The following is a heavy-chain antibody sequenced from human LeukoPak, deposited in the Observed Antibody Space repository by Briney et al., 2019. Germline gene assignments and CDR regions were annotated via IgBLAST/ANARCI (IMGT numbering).Heavy chain of an antibody. Sequence: PSETLSLTCAVYGGSFSGYYWSWIRQPPGKGLEWIGEINHSGSTNYNPSLTSRVTISVDTSKNQFSLKLSSVTAADTAVYYCARVRAGYAPYYYGMDVWGQGTTVTVSS. D-gene: IGHD2-2*01. CDR3: ARVRAGYAPYYYGMDV. CDR2: INHSGST. V-gene: IGHV4-34*01. J-gene: IGHJ6*02. CDR1: GGSFSGYY.